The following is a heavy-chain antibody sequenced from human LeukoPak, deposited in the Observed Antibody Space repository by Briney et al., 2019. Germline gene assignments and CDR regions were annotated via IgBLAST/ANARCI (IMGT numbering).Heavy chain of an antibody. D-gene: IGHD5-24*01. CDR2: ISSSGSTI. Sequence: GGSLRLSCAASGFTFSSYEMNWVRQAPGKGLEWVSYISSSGSTIYYADSVKGRFTISRGNAKNSLYLQTNSLRAEDTAVYYCARDSKMGLDYWGQGTLVTVSS. CDR1: GFTFSSYE. V-gene: IGHV3-48*03. J-gene: IGHJ4*02. CDR3: ARDSKMGLDY.